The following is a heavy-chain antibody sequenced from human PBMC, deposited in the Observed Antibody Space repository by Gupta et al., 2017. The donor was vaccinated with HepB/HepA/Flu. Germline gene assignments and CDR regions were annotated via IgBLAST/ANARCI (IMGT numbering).Heavy chain of an antibody. CDR3: AKYSRLFGIAVAGTQLDP. CDR1: GFTFSSYA. Sequence: EVQLLESGGGLVQPGGSLRLSCAASGFTFSSYAMSWVRQAPGKGLEWVSAISGSGGSTYYADSVKGRFTISRDNSKNTLYLQMNSLRAEDTAVYYCAKYSRLFGIAVAGTQLDPWGQGTLVTVSS. V-gene: IGHV3-23*01. J-gene: IGHJ5*02. CDR2: ISGSGGST. D-gene: IGHD6-19*01.